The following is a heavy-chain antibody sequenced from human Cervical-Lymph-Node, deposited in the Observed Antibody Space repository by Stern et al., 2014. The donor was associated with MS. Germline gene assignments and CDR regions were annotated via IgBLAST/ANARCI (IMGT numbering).Heavy chain of an antibody. V-gene: IGHV5-51*03. J-gene: IGHJ6*02. CDR1: GYTFTNNW. CDR2: IYPDDSDI. Sequence: VQLGQSGAEVKKPGESLKISCKGSGYTFTNNWIAWVRQMPGKGLEWMGIIYPDDSDIRYSPSLQGQVTISADKSISTASLQRGSLKAADSAVYYCARPPPRRKWDDPNYGMDVWGQGTTVTVSS. D-gene: IGHD1-1*01. CDR3: ARPPPRRKWDDPNYGMDV.